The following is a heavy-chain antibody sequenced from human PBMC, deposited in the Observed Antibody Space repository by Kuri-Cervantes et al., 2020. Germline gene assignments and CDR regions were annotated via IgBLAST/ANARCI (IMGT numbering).Heavy chain of an antibody. CDR3: ARGPSVANVLTH. CDR1: GFTFSSYA. J-gene: IGHJ4*02. Sequence: ETLSLTCAASGFTFSSYAMTWVRQAPGKGLEWVSAIRGDGGDTYYAESVKGRFTISRDNAKNSLYLQMNSLRVDDAAVYYCARGPSVANVLTHWGQGTLVTVSS. D-gene: IGHD2-8*01. V-gene: IGHV3-23*01. CDR2: IRGDGGDT.